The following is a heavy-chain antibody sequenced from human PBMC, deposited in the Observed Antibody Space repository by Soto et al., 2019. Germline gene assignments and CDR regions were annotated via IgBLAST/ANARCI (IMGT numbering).Heavy chain of an antibody. Sequence: EVQLVESGGGLVKPGGSLRLSCAASGFTFSNAWMSWVRQAPGKGLEWVGRIKSKTDGGTTDYAAPVKGRFTISSEDSKNTLYVQVYRLKTAAPAVYYSTRAGSGSYDWGQGTLVTVSS. D-gene: IGHD3-10*01. J-gene: IGHJ1*01. CDR3: TRAGSGSYD. V-gene: IGHV3-15*01. CDR2: IKSKTDGGTT. CDR1: GFTFSNAW.